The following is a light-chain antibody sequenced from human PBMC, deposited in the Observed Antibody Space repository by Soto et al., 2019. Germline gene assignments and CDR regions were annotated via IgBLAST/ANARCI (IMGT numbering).Light chain of an antibody. Sequence: DIQMTQSPSTLSASVGDRVTITCRASQSISSWLAWYQQRPGKAPNLLIHTASSLKSGVPSRFSGSGSGREFTLTISSLQPDDFATYYCQQYNSYSGLTFGGGTKVEI. J-gene: IGKJ4*01. V-gene: IGKV1-5*03. CDR3: QQYNSYSGLT. CDR2: TAS. CDR1: QSISSW.